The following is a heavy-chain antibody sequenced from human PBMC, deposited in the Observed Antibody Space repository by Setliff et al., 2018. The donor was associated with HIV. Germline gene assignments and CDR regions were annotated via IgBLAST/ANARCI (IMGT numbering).Heavy chain of an antibody. CDR3: ARYTVGSMVDY. J-gene: IGHJ4*02. Sequence: TSETLSLTCSVSGGSIISDIFYWGWIRQPPGKGLEWIGSIYPGCTKCNPSLRSRLTISLDSPTNQFSVTLSSVTAADTAMYYCARYTVGSMVDYWGPGTLVTVSS. D-gene: IGHD5-12*01. CDR2: IYPGCT. V-gene: IGHV4-39*01. CDR1: GGSIISDIFY.